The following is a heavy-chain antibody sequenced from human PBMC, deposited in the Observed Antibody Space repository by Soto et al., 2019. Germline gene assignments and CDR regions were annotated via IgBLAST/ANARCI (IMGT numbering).Heavy chain of an antibody. V-gene: IGHV1-18*01. Sequence: ASVKVSCKASGYTFTNFGVTWVRRAPGQGLEWMGWISAYTDTPNYAQKFQGRVTMTIDTSTSTAYMDLRSLTSDDTDVYYCAGVIPGVEGWFDPWGQGTLVTVSS. CDR2: ISAYTDTP. CDR3: AGVIPGVEGWFDP. CDR1: GYTFTNFG. D-gene: IGHD2-2*01. J-gene: IGHJ5*02.